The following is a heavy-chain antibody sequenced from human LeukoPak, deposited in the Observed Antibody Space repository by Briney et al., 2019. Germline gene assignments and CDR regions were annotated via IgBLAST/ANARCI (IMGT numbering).Heavy chain of an antibody. CDR2: FDPEDGET. D-gene: IGHD1-26*01. CDR3: ATDSGSHYAYFDY. Sequence: GASVTVSCKVSEYTLTELSMHWVRQAPGKGLEWMGGFDPEDGETIYAQKFQGRVTMTEDTSTDTAYMELSSLRSEDTAVYYCATDSGSHYAYFDYWGQGTLVTVSS. V-gene: IGHV1-24*01. CDR1: EYTLTELS. J-gene: IGHJ4*02.